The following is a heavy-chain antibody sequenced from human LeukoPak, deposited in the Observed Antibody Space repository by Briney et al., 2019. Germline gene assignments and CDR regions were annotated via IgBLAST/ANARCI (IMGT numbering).Heavy chain of an antibody. Sequence: SETLSLTCTVSGGSISSYYWSWLRQPPGKGLEWVGYIYYSGSTNYNPSLKSRVTISVDTSKNQFSLKLSSVTAADTAVYYCAREVYSYGLAGLYYFDYWGQGTLVTVSS. CDR1: GGSISSYY. J-gene: IGHJ4*02. CDR3: AREVYSYGLAGLYYFDY. D-gene: IGHD5-18*01. CDR2: IYYSGST. V-gene: IGHV4-59*01.